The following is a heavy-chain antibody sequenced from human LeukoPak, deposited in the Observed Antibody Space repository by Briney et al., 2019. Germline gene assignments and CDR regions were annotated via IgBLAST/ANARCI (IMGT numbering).Heavy chain of an antibody. J-gene: IGHJ6*02. CDR2: ISAYNGNT. CDR1: GYTFTSYG. CDR3: VREVTMVRGVITFYHYNGMDV. V-gene: IGHV1-18*01. D-gene: IGHD3-10*01. Sequence: ASVKVSCKASGYTFTSYGISWVRQAPGQGLGWMGWISAYNGNTNYAQKLQGRVTMTTDTSTSTAYMELRSLRSDDTAVYYCVREVTMVRGVITFYHYNGMDVWGQGTAVTVSS.